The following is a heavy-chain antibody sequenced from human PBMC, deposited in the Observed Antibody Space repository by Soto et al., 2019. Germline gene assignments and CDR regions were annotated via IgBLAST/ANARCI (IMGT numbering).Heavy chain of an antibody. J-gene: IGHJ5*02. D-gene: IGHD6-13*01. CDR3: ARGTTHGSSWYFWLDP. V-gene: IGHV1-69*01. CDR1: GGTFSTYP. CDR2: IIPLFGTT. Sequence: QVQLVQSGAEVRMPGSSVKVSCKASGGTFSTYPINWVRQAPGQGLEWMGGIIPLFGTTNYAQKFKGRVNITADEATSTANMEPRSLRAEDAALYYCARGTTHGSSWYFWLDPGGQGTLVAVSS.